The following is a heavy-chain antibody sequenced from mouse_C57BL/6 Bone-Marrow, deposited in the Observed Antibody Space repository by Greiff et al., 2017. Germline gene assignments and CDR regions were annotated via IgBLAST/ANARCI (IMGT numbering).Heavy chain of an antibody. Sequence: EVQLLESGGGLVKPGGSLKLSCAASGFTFSDYGMHWVRQAPEPGLAWVAYISRGSSTIYYADTVKGRFPISRDKAKNTLFLQMTRLRSEDTAMYYCARGGTVVATGAMDYWGQGTSVTVSS. CDR1: GFTFSDYG. D-gene: IGHD1-1*01. CDR3: ARGGTVVATGAMDY. V-gene: IGHV5-17*01. J-gene: IGHJ4*01. CDR2: ISRGSSTI.